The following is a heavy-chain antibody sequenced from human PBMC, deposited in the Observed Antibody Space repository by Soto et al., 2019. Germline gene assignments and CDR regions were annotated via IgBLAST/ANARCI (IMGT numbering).Heavy chain of an antibody. CDR2: IWYDGSNK. Sequence: GSLRISYEASGVKFSSYGMHWVRQAPGKGLEWVAVIWYDGSNKYYADSVKGRFTISRDNSKNTLYLQMNSLRAEDTAVYYCAREAPTNIVLMVYATAPFDYWGQGTLVTVSS. CDR1: GVKFSSYG. CDR3: AREAPTNIVLMVYATAPFDY. J-gene: IGHJ4*02. D-gene: IGHD2-8*01. V-gene: IGHV3-33*01.